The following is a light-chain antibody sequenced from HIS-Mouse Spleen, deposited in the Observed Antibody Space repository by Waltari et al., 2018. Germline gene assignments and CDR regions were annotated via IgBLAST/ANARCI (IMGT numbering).Light chain of an antibody. CDR2: KDS. V-gene: IGLV3-25*03. J-gene: IGLJ2*01. CDR1: ALPKQY. Sequence: SYELTQPPSVSVSPGQTARITCSGDALPKQYAYWYQQKPGQAPVLVLYKDSERPSGIPERFSVSSSGTAVTLTISGVQAEDEADYYCQSADSSGTYVVFGGGTKLTVL. CDR3: QSADSSGTYVV.